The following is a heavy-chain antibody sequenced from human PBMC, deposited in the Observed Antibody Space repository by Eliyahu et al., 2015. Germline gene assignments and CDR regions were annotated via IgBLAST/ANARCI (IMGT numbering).Heavy chain of an antibody. CDR1: GGSFTSYY. J-gene: IGHJ5*02. Sequence: QVQLQQWGAGLLKPSETLSLPCAVYGGSFTSYYWSXIRQPPGKGLEWIGEINHXGKTNYKSSLKSRVTISIDTAKNQFSLKVNSVTAADTAVYYCARQTTDSSVRPNWFDPWGQGSLVTVSS. CDR2: INHXGKT. CDR3: ARQTTDSSVRPNWFDP. V-gene: IGHV4-34*01. D-gene: IGHD6-13*01.